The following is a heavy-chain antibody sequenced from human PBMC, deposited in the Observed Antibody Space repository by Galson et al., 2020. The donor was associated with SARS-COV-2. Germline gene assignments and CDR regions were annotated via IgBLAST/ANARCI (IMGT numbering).Heavy chain of an antibody. Sequence: GGSLRLSCVGSGFRFDLYTMSWVRQAPGKGLEWVSTISSSGNGKYYIDSVDGRFTISRDNGKNSIYLQMNSLRAEDTAIYYCARDRDMSDYYFYPMNVWGQGTTVTVSS. CDR1: GFRFDLYT. CDR3: ARDRDMSDYYFYPMNV. D-gene: IGHD2-15*01. V-gene: IGHV3-21*01. J-gene: IGHJ6*02. CDR2: ISSSGNGK.